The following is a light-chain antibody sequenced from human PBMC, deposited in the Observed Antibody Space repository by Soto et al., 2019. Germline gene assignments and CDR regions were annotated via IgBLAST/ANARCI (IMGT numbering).Light chain of an antibody. CDR2: GAS. CDR3: QQYKNWPPIT. CDR1: QSVSSN. J-gene: IGKJ5*01. V-gene: IGKV3-15*01. Sequence: EIVMTQSPATLSVSPGERATLSCRASQSVSSNLAWYQQKPGQAPRLLISGASTRATGIPARFSGSGSGTEFTLTISSLQSEDFAVYYCQQYKNWPPITFGQGTRLEIK.